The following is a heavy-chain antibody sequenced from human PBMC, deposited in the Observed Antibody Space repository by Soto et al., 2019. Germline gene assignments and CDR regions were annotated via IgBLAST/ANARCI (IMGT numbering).Heavy chain of an antibody. V-gene: IGHV1-69*02. CDR1: GDTFSRFT. J-gene: IGHJ4*02. D-gene: IGHD3-10*01. CDR3: ATSYGSGSAHFDS. Sequence: QVQLVQSGAEVTKPGSSVTVPCTASGDTFSRFTLSWVRQAPGQGLEWMGRIIPMLGMSNSALKFQGRVTITADKSTNKVYMHLNSLRSDDTAVYYCATSYGSGSAHFDSWGQGTLVTVSS. CDR2: IIPMLGMS.